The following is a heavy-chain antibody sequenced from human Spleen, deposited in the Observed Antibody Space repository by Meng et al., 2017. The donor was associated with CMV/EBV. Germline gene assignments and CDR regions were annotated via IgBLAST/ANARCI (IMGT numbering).Heavy chain of an antibody. Sequence: GSLRLSCAVYGGSFSGYYWSWIRQPPGKGLEWIGEINHSGSTNYNPSLKSRVTISVDTSKNQFSLNVTSVTAADTAVYYCARQFSGFGTIDFWGQGTLVTVSS. D-gene: IGHD5-12*01. V-gene: IGHV4-34*01. CDR2: INHSGST. CDR3: ARQFSGFGTIDF. J-gene: IGHJ4*02. CDR1: GGSFSGYY.